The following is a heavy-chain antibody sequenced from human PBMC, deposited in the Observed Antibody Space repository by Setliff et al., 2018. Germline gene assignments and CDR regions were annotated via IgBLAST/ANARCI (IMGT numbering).Heavy chain of an antibody. CDR1: GNIFTGHF. D-gene: IGHD4-17*01. V-gene: IGHV1-2*02. CDR3: ARDTEEIRGDYGAFNI. Sequence: ASVKVSCKASGNIFTGHFLHWVRQAPGQGLEWMGWINPDTGDTHYPVNFQGRVTMTRDTSISTAYMELSGLRSDDTAIYYCARDTEEIRGDYGAFNIWGQGTMVTVSS. CDR2: INPDTGDT. J-gene: IGHJ3*02.